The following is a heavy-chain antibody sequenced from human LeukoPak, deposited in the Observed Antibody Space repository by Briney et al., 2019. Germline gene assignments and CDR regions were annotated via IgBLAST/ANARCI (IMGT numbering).Heavy chain of an antibody. CDR2: IYPGDSDT. J-gene: IGHJ4*02. CDR3: ARRALTTDYFDF. CDR1: GYSFSTYW. Sequence: RGESLKISCKGSGYSFSTYWIAWVRQTPGKGLEWMGIIYPGDSDTRYSPSFQGQVTISADKSINAAYLQWSSLKASDTAMYYCARRALTTDYFDFWAQGVLVTVSS. V-gene: IGHV5-51*01. D-gene: IGHD4-11*01.